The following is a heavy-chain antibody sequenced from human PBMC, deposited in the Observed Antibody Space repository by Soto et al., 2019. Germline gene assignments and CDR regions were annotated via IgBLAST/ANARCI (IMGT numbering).Heavy chain of an antibody. CDR1: GGSISSGDYY. V-gene: IGHV4-30-4*01. J-gene: IGHJ4*02. CDR3: ARDYASGSGPEY. D-gene: IGHD3-10*01. Sequence: SETLSLTCTVSGGSISSGDYYWSWIRQPPGKGLEWIGYIYYSGTTYYSPSLKSRVTILADRSKNQSSLRLTSVTAADTAVYYCARDYASGSGPEYWGQGTLVTVSS. CDR2: IYYSGTT.